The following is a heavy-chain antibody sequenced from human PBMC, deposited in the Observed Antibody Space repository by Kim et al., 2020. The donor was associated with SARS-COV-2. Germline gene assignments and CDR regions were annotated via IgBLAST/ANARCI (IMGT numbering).Heavy chain of an antibody. J-gene: IGHJ4*02. Sequence: GGSLRLSCVGSGFTFKSYWMHWVRQAPGKGLVWVSRINSDGSTTEYTDSVKGRFTISRDNAKNTLYLQMDSLTAEDTAVYYCATGFIDGGGNSDWGQGTLVTVSP. CDR1: GFTFKSYW. V-gene: IGHV3-74*01. CDR3: ATGFIDGGGNSD. CDR2: INSDGSTT. D-gene: IGHD4-4*01.